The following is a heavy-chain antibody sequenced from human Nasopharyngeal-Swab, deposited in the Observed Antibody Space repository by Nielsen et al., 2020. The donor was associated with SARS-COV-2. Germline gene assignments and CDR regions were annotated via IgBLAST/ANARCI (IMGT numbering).Heavy chain of an antibody. CDR3: AKRVAGKYYYMDV. J-gene: IGHJ6*03. Sequence: GESLKISCTASGFTFSNYAMTWVRQAPGKGLEWVSSIRVSGDTTYYADSVKGRFTISRDSSRNTLYLQLNSLRAEDTAIYYCAKRVAGKYYYMDVWGKGTTVTASS. CDR2: IRVSGDTT. CDR1: GFTFSNYA. D-gene: IGHD3-10*01. V-gene: IGHV3-23*01.